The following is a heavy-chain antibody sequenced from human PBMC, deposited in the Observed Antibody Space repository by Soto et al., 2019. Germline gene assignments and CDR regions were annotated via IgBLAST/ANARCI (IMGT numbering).Heavy chain of an antibody. V-gene: IGHV4-59*01. D-gene: IGHD2-15*01. CDR2: IYYSGST. Sequence: PKTLSLTFSLSGISISSYYWTWIRQSGGKRLEWIGYIYYSGSTNYNPSLKSRVTISVDTSKNQFSLKLSSVTAADPTVYYCAKSCAPGSLLNWFDPWGQGTLLIVSS. CDR3: AKSCAPGSLLNWFDP. CDR1: GISISSYY. J-gene: IGHJ5*02.